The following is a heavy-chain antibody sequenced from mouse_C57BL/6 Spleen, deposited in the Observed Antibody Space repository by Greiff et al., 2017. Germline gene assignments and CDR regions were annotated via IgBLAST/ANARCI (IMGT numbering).Heavy chain of an antibody. D-gene: IGHD4-1*02. J-gene: IGHJ2*01. Sequence: EVKLMESGGGLVKPGGSLKLSCAASGFTFSSYTMSWVRQTPEKRLEWVATISGGGGNTYYPDSVKGRFTISRDNAKNTLYLQMSSLRSEDTALYYCARQTTGTLYYFDYWGQGTTLTVSS. V-gene: IGHV5-9*01. CDR1: GFTFSSYT. CDR3: ARQTTGTLYYFDY. CDR2: ISGGGGNT.